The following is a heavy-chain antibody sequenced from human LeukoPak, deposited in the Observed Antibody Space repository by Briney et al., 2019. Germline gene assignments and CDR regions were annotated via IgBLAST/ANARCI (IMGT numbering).Heavy chain of an antibody. D-gene: IGHD3-16*02. V-gene: IGHV3-30*18. CDR3: AKDQSGVIPQGYRGSGAFDI. CDR2: ISYDGSNK. Sequence: GGSLRLTCAASGFTFSSYGMHWVSQAPGKGLERVAVISYDGSNKYYADSVKGRFTISRDNSKNTLYLQMNSLRAEDTAVYYCAKDQSGVIPQGYRGSGAFDIWAKGQWSPSLQ. J-gene: IGHJ3*02. CDR1: GFTFSSYG.